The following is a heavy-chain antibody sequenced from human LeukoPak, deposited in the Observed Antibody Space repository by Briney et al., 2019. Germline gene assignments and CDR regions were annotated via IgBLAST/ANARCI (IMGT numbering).Heavy chain of an antibody. Sequence: ASVKVSCKASGYTFTSYAMHWVRQAPGQRLEWMGWINAGNGNTKYSQKFQGRVTITRDASASTGYMELSSLRAEDTAVYYCARDRMVRGVKGDYWGQGTLVTVSS. V-gene: IGHV1-3*01. D-gene: IGHD3-10*01. CDR3: ARDRMVRGVKGDY. CDR1: GYTFTSYA. CDR2: INAGNGNT. J-gene: IGHJ4*02.